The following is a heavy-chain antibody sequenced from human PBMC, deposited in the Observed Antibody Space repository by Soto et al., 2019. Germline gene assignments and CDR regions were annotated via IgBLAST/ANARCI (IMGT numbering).Heavy chain of an antibody. CDR2: ISGSGGST. CDR1: GFTFSSYA. Sequence: GGSLRLSCAASGFTFSSYAMSWVRQAPGKGLEWVSAISGSGGSTYYADSVKGRFTISRDNSKNTLYLQMNSLRAEDTAVYYCAKAFLAARPIYYYYYMDVWGKGTTVTVSS. CDR3: AKAFLAARPIYYYYYMDV. J-gene: IGHJ6*03. D-gene: IGHD6-6*01. V-gene: IGHV3-23*01.